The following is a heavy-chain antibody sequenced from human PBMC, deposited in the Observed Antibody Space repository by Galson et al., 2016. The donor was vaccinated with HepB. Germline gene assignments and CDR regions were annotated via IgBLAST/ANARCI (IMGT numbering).Heavy chain of an antibody. CDR3: ATRGGENN. CDR1: GFNFTNAY. CDR2: IKSRAAGGTR. D-gene: IGHD2-21*01. V-gene: IGHV3-15*01. Sequence: SLRLSCAASGFNFTNAYMNWVRQSPRKGLEWVGRIKSRAAGGTRDYIAPVKGRFAISRDDSKNTVYLQMDSLTTEDTAVYYCATRGGENNWGQGTLVTVSS. J-gene: IGHJ4*02.